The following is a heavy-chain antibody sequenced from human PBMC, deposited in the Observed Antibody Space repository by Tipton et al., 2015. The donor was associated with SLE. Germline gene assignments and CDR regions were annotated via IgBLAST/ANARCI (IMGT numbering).Heavy chain of an antibody. CDR1: DFSISSGYY. V-gene: IGHV4-38-2*01. J-gene: IGHJ4*02. Sequence: TLSLTCAVSDFSISSGYYWGWIRQPPGKGLEWIATIHHSGSNYYNPSLESRVTISVDTSKNQFSLKLNTVTAADTALYYCARGRGSYYDFDYWGQGTLVTVSS. CDR2: IHHSGSN. CDR3: ARGRGSYYDFDY. D-gene: IGHD1-26*01.